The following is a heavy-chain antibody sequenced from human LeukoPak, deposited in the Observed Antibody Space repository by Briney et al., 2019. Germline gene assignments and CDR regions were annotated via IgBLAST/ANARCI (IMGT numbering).Heavy chain of an antibody. J-gene: IGHJ4*02. Sequence: ASVKVSCKASGYTFTGYYMHWVRQAPGQGLEWMGWINPNSGGTNYAQKFQGRVTMTRDTSISTAYMELSRLRSADTAVYYCAREYYDILTGYSYYFFDYWGQGTLVTVSS. D-gene: IGHD3-9*01. V-gene: IGHV1-2*02. CDR1: GYTFTGYY. CDR3: AREYYDILTGYSYYFFDY. CDR2: INPNSGGT.